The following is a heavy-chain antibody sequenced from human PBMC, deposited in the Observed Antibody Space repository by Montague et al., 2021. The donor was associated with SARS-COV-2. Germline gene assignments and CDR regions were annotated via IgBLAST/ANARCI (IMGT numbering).Heavy chain of an antibody. CDR2: IYSGGITT. CDR3: AKCTPEAAPEN. D-gene: IGHD2-15*01. V-gene: IGHV3-23*03. CDR1: GFNVRSYA. J-gene: IGHJ4*02. Sequence: SLRLSCAASGFNVRSYAMSWVRQAPGKGLEWVSLIYSGGITTYHADSVKGRFTISRDNSKNTLYLQMDSLRVEDTAVYYCAKCTPEAAPENWGQGTLVTVSS.